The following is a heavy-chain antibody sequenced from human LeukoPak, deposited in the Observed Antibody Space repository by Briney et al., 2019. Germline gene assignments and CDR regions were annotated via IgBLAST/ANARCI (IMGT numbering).Heavy chain of an antibody. CDR3: AKDLWFGELSRFDP. Sequence: GGSLRLSCTASGFTFGDYAMSWVRQAPGKGLEWVSAISGSGGSTYYADSVKGRFTISRDNSKNTLYLQMNSLRAEDTAVYYCAKDLWFGELSRFDPWGQGTLVTVSS. J-gene: IGHJ5*02. V-gene: IGHV3-23*01. CDR2: ISGSGGST. D-gene: IGHD3-10*01. CDR1: GFTFGDYA.